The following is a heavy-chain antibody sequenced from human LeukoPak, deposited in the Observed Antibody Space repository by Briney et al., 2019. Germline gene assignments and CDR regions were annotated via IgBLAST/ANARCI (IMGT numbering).Heavy chain of an antibody. CDR2: INTNTGNP. D-gene: IGHD3-10*02. CDR1: GYTFTSYA. CDR3: ARGRRNEPPTMSNRYYYMDV. Sequence: GASVKVSCKASGYTFTSYAMNWVRQAPGQGLEWMGWINTNTGNPTYAQGFTGRFVFSLDTFVSTAYLQISSLKAEDTAVYYCARGRRNEPPTMSNRYYYMDVWGKGTTVTVSS. V-gene: IGHV7-4-1*02. J-gene: IGHJ6*03.